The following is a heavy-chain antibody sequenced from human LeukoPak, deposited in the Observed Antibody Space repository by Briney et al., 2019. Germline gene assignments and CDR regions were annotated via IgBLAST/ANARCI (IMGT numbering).Heavy chain of an antibody. J-gene: IGHJ5*02. Sequence: QTLSLTCAISGDSVSSNSAAWNWIRQSPSRGLEWLGRTYYRSKWYNDYAVSVKSRITINPDTSKNQFSLQLNSVTPEDTAVYYCARDAGIAAAGTGRGWFDPWGQGTLVTVSS. CDR2: TYYRSKWYN. D-gene: IGHD6-13*01. CDR3: ARDAGIAAAGTGRGWFDP. V-gene: IGHV6-1*01. CDR1: GDSVSSNSAA.